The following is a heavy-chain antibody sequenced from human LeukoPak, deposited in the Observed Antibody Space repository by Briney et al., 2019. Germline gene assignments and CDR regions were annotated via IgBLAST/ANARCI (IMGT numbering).Heavy chain of an antibody. Sequence: ASVKVSCKASGYTFTSYGISWVRQAPGQGLEWMGRINPNSGGTNYAQKFQGRVTMTRDTSISTAYMELSRLRSDDTAVYYCARALPPYDYVWGSYRLENNWFDPWGQGTLVTVSS. CDR3: ARALPPYDYVWGSYRLENNWFDP. CDR1: GYTFTSYG. V-gene: IGHV1-2*06. D-gene: IGHD3-16*02. CDR2: INPNSGGT. J-gene: IGHJ5*02.